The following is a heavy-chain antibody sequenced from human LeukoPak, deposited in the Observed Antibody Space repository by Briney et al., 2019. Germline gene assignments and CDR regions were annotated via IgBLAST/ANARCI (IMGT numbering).Heavy chain of an antibody. Sequence: PSETLSLTCAVYGGSFSGYYWSWIRQPPGKGLEWIGEINHSGSTNYNPSLKSRVTISVDTSKNQFSLKLSSVTAADTAVYYCARHQWSITFGGVIVDYFDYWGQGTLVTVSS. V-gene: IGHV4-34*01. D-gene: IGHD3-16*02. CDR2: INHSGST. J-gene: IGHJ4*02. CDR1: GGSFSGYY. CDR3: ARHQWSITFGGVIVDYFDY.